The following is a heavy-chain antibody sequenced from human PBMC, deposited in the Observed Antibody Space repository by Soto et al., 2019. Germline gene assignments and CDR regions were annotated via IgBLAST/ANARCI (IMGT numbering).Heavy chain of an antibody. Sequence: PGGSLRLSCAASGFTFSDFGMHWVRQAPGKGLEWVAIISYDGILKYYADSVKGRFTISRDTSKGAVYLQMNSLTPEDTAVYYCAKDFKVSGGHYGSLNYYYGMDVWGQGTTVTLSS. CDR1: GFTFSDFG. V-gene: IGHV3-30*18. CDR3: AKDFKVSGGHYGSLNYYYGMDV. D-gene: IGHD3-10*01. CDR2: ISYDGILK. J-gene: IGHJ6*02.